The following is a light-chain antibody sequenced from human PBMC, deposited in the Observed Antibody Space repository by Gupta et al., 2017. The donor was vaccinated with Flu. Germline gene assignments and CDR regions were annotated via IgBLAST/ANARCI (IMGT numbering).Light chain of an antibody. Sequence: EIVMTPSPATLSLSPGEGATLSCRASETVSRNLAWYQQKPDLPPRLLIYGASTRATGVPARFTGSGSGTEFTLTITGLQSEDFAVYYCQQYNNWPPVTFGPGTKVELK. CDR3: QQYNNWPPVT. CDR2: GAS. J-gene: IGKJ3*01. CDR1: ETVSRN. V-gene: IGKV3-15*01.